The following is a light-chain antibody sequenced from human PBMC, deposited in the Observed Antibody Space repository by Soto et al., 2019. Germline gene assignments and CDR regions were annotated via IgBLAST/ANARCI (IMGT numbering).Light chain of an antibody. Sequence: QSALTQPRSVSGSPGQSVTISCTGTSSDVGGYNYVSWYQQHPGKAPKLMIYDVSKRPSGVPDRFSGSKSGNTASLTISGLQAEAEADYYCCSYAGSSPYVFGTGTKVTVL. J-gene: IGLJ1*01. CDR1: SSDVGGYNY. CDR3: CSYAGSSPYV. CDR2: DVS. V-gene: IGLV2-11*01.